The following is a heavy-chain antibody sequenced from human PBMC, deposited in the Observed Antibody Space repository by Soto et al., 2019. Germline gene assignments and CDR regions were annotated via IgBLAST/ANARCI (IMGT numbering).Heavy chain of an antibody. J-gene: IGHJ6*02. V-gene: IGHV3-30*18. CDR1: GFTFSSYG. CDR3: AKAYCSSTSCSYGYGMDV. D-gene: IGHD2-2*01. CDR2: ISYDGSNK. Sequence: GGSLRLSCAASGFTFSSYGMHWVRQAPGKGLEWVAVISYDGSNKYYADSVKGRFTISRDNSKSTLYLQMNSLRAEDTAVYYCAKAYCSSTSCSYGYGMDVWGQGTTVTVSS.